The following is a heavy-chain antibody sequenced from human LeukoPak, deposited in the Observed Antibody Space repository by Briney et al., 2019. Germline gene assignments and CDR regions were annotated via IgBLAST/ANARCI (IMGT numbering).Heavy chain of an antibody. CDR1: GYTFTSYG. D-gene: IGHD6-6*01. Sequence: VASVKVSFKASGYTFTSYGISWVRQAPGQGLEWMGWISAYNGNTNYAQKLQGRVTMTTDTSTSTAYMELRSLRSDDTAVYYCARGAVEEYSSSSGTNFDYWGQGTLVTASS. V-gene: IGHV1-18*01. CDR3: ARGAVEEYSSSSGTNFDY. J-gene: IGHJ4*02. CDR2: ISAYNGNT.